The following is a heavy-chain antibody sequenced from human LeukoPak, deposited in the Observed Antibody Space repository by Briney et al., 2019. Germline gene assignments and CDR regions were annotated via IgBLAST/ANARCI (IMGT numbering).Heavy chain of an antibody. J-gene: IGHJ4*02. V-gene: IGHV4-39*01. CDR2: VYYSGST. CDR3: ARQQNSGYGLPLHY. CDR1: GGSISSSSFY. Sequence: SETLSLTCTVSGGSISSSSFYWGWVRQPPGKGLEWIGSVYYSGSTYYNPSLESRVTVSVDTSKSQFSLGLSSVTAADTAVYYCARQQNSGYGLPLHYWGQGTLVTVSS. D-gene: IGHD5-12*01.